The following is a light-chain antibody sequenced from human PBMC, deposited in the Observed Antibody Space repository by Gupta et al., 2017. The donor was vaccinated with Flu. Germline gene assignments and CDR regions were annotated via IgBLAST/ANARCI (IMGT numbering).Light chain of an antibody. Sequence: QSALTQPPSASGSPGQSITISCTGTSSDIGAYKYVSWHQQHAGKAPKLIIYAVTKRPSGVPDRFSDSKSGNTASLTVSGLQAEDEGDYYCSSHTVSDTFVFGTGTAVTVL. CDR2: AVT. CDR3: SSHTVSDTFV. J-gene: IGLJ1*01. V-gene: IGLV2-8*01. CDR1: SSDIGAYKY.